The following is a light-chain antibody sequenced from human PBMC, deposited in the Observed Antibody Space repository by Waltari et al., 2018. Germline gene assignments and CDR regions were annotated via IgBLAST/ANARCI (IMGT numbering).Light chain of an antibody. J-gene: IGKJ4*01. CDR2: AAS. CDR1: QVIGNA. Sequence: IQMTQSPYSLSASVGDRVTITCRASQVIGNALAWYQQKPGKAPKLLFYAASRLESGVPSRFSGSGSGTDYTLTISSLQPEDFATYYCQQYYSIALNFGGGTKVEIK. CDR3: QQYYSIALN. V-gene: IGKV1-NL1*01.